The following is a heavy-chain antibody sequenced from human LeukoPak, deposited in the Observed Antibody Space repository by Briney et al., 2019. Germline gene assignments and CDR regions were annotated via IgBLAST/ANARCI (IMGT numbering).Heavy chain of an antibody. J-gene: IGHJ5*02. D-gene: IGHD6-19*01. CDR1: GGSISSYY. Sequence: PSETLSLTCTVSGGSISSYYWSWIRQPPGKGLEWIGYIYYSGSTNYNPSLKSRVTISVDTSKNQFSLKLSSATAADTAVYYCARMESGWYSPGWFDPWGQGTLVTVSS. CDR3: ARMESGWYSPGWFDP. CDR2: IYYSGST. V-gene: IGHV4-59*01.